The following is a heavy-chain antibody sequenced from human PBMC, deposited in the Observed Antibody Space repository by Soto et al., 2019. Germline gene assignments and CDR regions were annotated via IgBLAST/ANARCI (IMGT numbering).Heavy chain of an antibody. CDR2: ISDSGGST. D-gene: IGHD4-17*01. J-gene: IGHJ4*02. CDR3: ATVAVTIYVFDY. CDR1: GFTFSSYA. Sequence: EVQLLESGGGLVQPGGSLRLSCAASGFTFSSYAMSWVRQAPGKGLEWVSAISDSGGSTYYADSVKGRFTIARDNSKNTLYLQMNSLRAEDTAVYYCATVAVTIYVFDYWGQGTRVTVSS. V-gene: IGHV3-23*01.